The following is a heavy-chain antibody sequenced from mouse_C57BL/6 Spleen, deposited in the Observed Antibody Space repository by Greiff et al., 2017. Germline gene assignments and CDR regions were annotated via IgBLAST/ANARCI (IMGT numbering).Heavy chain of an antibody. V-gene: IGHV3-6*01. CDR1: GYSITSGYY. CDR2: ISYDGSN. CDR3: APFLPGYYFDY. Sequence: EVQLQESGPGLVKPSQSLSLTCSVTGYSITSGYYWNWIRQFPGNKLEWMGYISYDGSNNYNPSLKNRISITRDTSKNQFFLKLNSVTTEDTATYYCAPFLPGYYFDYWGQGTTLTVSS. J-gene: IGHJ2*01.